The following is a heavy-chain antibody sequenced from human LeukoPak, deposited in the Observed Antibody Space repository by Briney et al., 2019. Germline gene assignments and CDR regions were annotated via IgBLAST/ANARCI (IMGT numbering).Heavy chain of an antibody. V-gene: IGHV4-34*01. CDR1: GGSFSGYY. Sequence: PSETLSLTCAVYGGSFSGYYWSWIRQPPGKGLEWIGEINHSGSTNYNPSLKSRVTISVDTSKNQFSLKLSSVTAADTAVYYCARVRSSGYYLNYFDYWGQGTPVTVSS. CDR3: ARVRSSGYYLNYFDY. CDR2: INHSGST. D-gene: IGHD3-22*01. J-gene: IGHJ4*02.